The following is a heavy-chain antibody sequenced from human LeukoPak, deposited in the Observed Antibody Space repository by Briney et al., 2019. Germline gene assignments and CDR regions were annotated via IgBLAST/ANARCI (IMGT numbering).Heavy chain of an antibody. J-gene: IGHJ6*02. CDR2: ISAYNGNT. V-gene: IGHV1-18*01. CDR3: ARDRYYGDPINYYDGMDV. D-gene: IGHD4-17*01. CDR1: GYTFTSYG. Sequence: ASVKVSCKASGYTFTSYGISWVRQAPGQGLEWMGWISAYNGNTNYAQKLQGRVTMTSDTATSTAYMELRSLRSDDTAVYYCARDRYYGDPINYYDGMDVWGQGTTVTVSS.